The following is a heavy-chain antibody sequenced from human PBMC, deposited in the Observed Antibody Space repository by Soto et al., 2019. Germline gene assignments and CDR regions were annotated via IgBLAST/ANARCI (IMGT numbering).Heavy chain of an antibody. V-gene: IGHV1-24*01. CDR3: ATGYDGGSPWFDP. Sequence: GASVKVSCKVSGYTLTELSMHWVRQAPGKGLEWMGGFDPEDGETIYAQKSQGRVTMTEDTSTDTAYMELSSLRSEDTAVYYCATGYDGGSPWFDPWGQGTLVTVSS. CDR2: FDPEDGET. D-gene: IGHD3-16*01. J-gene: IGHJ5*02. CDR1: GYTLTELS.